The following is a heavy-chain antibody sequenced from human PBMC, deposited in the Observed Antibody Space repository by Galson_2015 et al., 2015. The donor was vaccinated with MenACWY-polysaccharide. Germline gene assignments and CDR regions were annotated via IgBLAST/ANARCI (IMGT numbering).Heavy chain of an antibody. Sequence: SLRLSCAASGLTFNNNLIHWVRQAPGKGLAWVSRINSDGSSTAYADSVKGRFTISRDNAKNTLFLQMNSLRVEDTAVYFCVGPLGRGGTGAYGMDAWGQGTTVTVSS. CDR3: VGPLGRGGTGAYGMDA. J-gene: IGHJ6*02. D-gene: IGHD3-10*01. CDR2: INSDGSST. V-gene: IGHV3-74*01. CDR1: GLTFNNNL.